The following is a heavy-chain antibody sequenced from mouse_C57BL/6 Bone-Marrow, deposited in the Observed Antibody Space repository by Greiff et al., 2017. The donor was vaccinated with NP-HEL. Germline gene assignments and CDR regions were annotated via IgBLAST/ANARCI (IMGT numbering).Heavy chain of an antibody. D-gene: IGHD2-1*01. V-gene: IGHV1-55*01. CDR1: GYTFTSYW. Sequence: QVQLQQPGAELVKPGASVKMSCKASGYTFTSYWITWVKQRPGQGLEWIGDIYPGSGSTNYNEKFKSKATLTVDTSTSTAYMQLSSLTSEDTAVYYCASRYGNYCDYWGQGTLVTVSA. CDR3: ASRYGNYCDY. J-gene: IGHJ3*01. CDR2: IYPGSGST.